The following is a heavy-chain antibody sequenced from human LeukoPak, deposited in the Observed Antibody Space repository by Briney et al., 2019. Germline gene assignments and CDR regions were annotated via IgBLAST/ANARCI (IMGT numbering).Heavy chain of an antibody. Sequence: GGSLRLSCAASGFTFSSYGMHWVRQAPGKGLEWVAVISYDGSNKYYADSVKGRFTISRDNSKNTLYPQMNSLRAEDTAVYYCAKPIWSGPASDAFDIWGQGTMVTVSS. CDR3: AKPIWSGPASDAFDI. D-gene: IGHD3-3*01. V-gene: IGHV3-30*18. CDR2: ISYDGSNK. J-gene: IGHJ3*02. CDR1: GFTFSSYG.